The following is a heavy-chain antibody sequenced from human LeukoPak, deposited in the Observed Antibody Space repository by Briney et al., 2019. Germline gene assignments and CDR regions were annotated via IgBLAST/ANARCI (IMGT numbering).Heavy chain of an antibody. CDR3: ARAIYYSNLWYYYYYMDV. J-gene: IGHJ6*03. Sequence: GGSLRLSCAASGFTFDDYGMSWVRQAPGKGLEWVSGINWNGGSTGYADSVKGRFTISRDNAKNSLYLQMNSLRAGDTALYYCARAIYYSNLWYYYYYMDVWGKGTTVTVSS. V-gene: IGHV3-20*04. CDR2: INWNGGST. CDR1: GFTFDDYG. D-gene: IGHD4-11*01.